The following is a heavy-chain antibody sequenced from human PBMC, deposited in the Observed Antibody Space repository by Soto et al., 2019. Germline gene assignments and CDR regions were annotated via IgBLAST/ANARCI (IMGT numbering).Heavy chain of an antibody. J-gene: IGHJ3*02. Sequence: GASVKISCKTSGATFTGSYMHWVRQDPGQRLEWMGWINPNSGCTTYAQKFQGWVTMTRDTSISTAYMELSRLRSDDTAVYYCARASDSGYDLTDAFDIWGQGTMVTVSS. CDR2: INPNSGCT. CDR3: ARASDSGYDLTDAFDI. D-gene: IGHD5-12*01. CDR1: GATFTGSY. V-gene: IGHV1-2*04.